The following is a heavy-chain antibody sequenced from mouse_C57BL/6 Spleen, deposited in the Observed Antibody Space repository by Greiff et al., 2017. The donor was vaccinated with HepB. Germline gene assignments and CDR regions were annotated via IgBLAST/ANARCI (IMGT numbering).Heavy chain of an antibody. CDR3: ARQNWDVTAYYAMDY. D-gene: IGHD4-1*01. CDR1: GYTFTEYT. J-gene: IGHJ4*01. Sequence: QVQLKQSGAELVKPGASVKLSCKASGYTFTEYTIHWVKQRSGQGLEWIGWFYPGSGSIKYNEKFKDKATLTADKSSSTVYMELSRLTSEDSTVYVCARQNWDVTAYYAMDYWGQGTSVTVSS. CDR2: FYPGSGSI. V-gene: IGHV1-62-2*01.